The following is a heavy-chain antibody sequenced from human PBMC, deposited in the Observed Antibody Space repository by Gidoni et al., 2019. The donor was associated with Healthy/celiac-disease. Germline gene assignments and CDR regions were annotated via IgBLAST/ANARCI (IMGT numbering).Heavy chain of an antibody. D-gene: IGHD3-10*01. CDR1: GYTFTSYG. CDR3: ATMVRGTPQGYYYYGMDV. CDR2: ISAYNGNT. V-gene: IGHV1-18*01. Sequence: QVQLVQSGAEVKKPGASVKVSCTASGYTFTSYGISWVRQAPGQGLDGMGWISAYNGNTNYAQKLQGRVTMTTDTSTSTAYMELRSLRSDDTAVYYCATMVRGTPQGYYYYGMDVWGQGTTVTVSS. J-gene: IGHJ6*02.